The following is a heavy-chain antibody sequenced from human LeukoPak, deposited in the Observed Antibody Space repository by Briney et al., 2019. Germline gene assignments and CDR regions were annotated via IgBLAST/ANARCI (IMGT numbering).Heavy chain of an antibody. CDR2: IYHSGGT. J-gene: IGHJ3*02. CDR1: GGSISNYF. D-gene: IGHD5/OR15-5a*01. Sequence: SETLSLTCTVSGGSISNYFWSWIRQPPGKGLEWIGYIYHSGGTNYNPSLKSRVTISVDTSKNQFSLKLSSVTAADTAVYYCARPSRSVSTAGAFDIWGQGTMVTVSS. CDR3: ARPSRSVSTAGAFDI. V-gene: IGHV4-59*01.